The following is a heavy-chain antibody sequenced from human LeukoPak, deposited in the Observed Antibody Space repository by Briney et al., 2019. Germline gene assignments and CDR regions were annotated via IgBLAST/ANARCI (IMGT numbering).Heavy chain of an antibody. D-gene: IGHD1-26*01. CDR1: GITLSNYG. CDR3: ARAVSGSYYFDY. V-gene: IGHV3-53*01. J-gene: IGHJ4*02. Sequence: GGSLRLSCAVSGITLSNYGMSWVRQAPGKGLEWVSVIYSGDTTYYADSVKGRFTISRDNSKNTLYLQMNSLRAEDTAVYYCARAVSGSYYFDYWGQGTLVTVSS. CDR2: IYSGDTT.